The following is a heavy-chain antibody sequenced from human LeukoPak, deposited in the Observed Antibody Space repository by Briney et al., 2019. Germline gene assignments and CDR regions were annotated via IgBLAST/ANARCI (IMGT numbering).Heavy chain of an antibody. CDR2: INPNSGGT. CDR3: ARENPNTALDP. J-gene: IGHJ5*02. Sequence: ASVKVSCKASGYTFTSYDINWVRQATGQGLEWMGWINPNSGGTNYAQKFQGRVTMTRDTSISTAYMELRSLRSDDTAVYYCARENPNTALDPWGQGTLVTVSS. D-gene: IGHD1-14*01. CDR1: GYTFTSYD. V-gene: IGHV1-2*02.